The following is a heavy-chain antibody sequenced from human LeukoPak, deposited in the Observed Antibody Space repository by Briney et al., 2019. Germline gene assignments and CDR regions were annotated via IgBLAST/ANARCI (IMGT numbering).Heavy chain of an antibody. CDR3: AKPYYYDSSTFYYMDV. D-gene: IGHD3-22*01. V-gene: IGHV3-21*01. Sequence: GGSLRLSCAASGFTFSNYGMHWVRQAPGKGLEWLSYISTSSSYIYYADSVKGRFTVSRDNAMNSLFLQMNSLRAEDTAVYYCAKPYYYDSSTFYYMDVWGKGTTVTVSS. CDR1: GFTFSNYG. CDR2: ISTSSSYI. J-gene: IGHJ6*03.